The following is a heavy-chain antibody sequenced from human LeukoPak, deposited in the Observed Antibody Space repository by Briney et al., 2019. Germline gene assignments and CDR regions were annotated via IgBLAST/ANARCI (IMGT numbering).Heavy chain of an antibody. D-gene: IGHD3-10*01. CDR3: ARDTDYYGSGRHGYFDH. CDR1: GLTISNNF. J-gene: IGHJ1*01. V-gene: IGHV3-66*01. CDR2: IYSGGST. Sequence: GGSLRLSCAASGLTISNNFMGWVRQAPGKGLEWVSLIYSGGSTYPADSVKGRFTISRDNSKNTLHLQMNSLRAEDTAVYYCARDTDYYGSGRHGYFDHWGQGTLVTVSS.